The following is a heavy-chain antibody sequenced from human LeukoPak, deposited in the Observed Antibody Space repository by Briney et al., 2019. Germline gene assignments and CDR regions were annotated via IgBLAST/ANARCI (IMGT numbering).Heavy chain of an antibody. J-gene: IGHJ6*03. D-gene: IGHD6-25*01. CDR3: ARSERRAQKDTYYNHYYYMDV. Sequence: SETLSLTCVVSGGSISSHYWTWIRQPPGKGLEWIGYIYLSGYTNYNPSLKSRVTLSVDTSNNQFSLRLSSVTAADTAVYFCARSERRAQKDTYYNHYYYMDVWGKGTTVTVSS. V-gene: IGHV4-59*11. CDR2: IYLSGYT. CDR1: GGSISSHY.